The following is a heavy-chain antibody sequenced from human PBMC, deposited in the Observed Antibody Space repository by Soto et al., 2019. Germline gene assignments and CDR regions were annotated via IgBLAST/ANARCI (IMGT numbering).Heavy chain of an antibody. Sequence: GSLRLSCAASGFTFSSYAMSWVRQAPGKGLEWVSAISGSGGSTYYADSVKGRFTISRDNSKNTLYLQMNSLRAEDTAVYYCAKDLCCSSTGTDYYYYGMDVWGQGTTVTVSS. CDR1: GFTFSSYA. CDR2: ISGSGGST. D-gene: IGHD2-2*01. CDR3: AKDLCCSSTGTDYYYYGMDV. V-gene: IGHV3-23*01. J-gene: IGHJ6*02.